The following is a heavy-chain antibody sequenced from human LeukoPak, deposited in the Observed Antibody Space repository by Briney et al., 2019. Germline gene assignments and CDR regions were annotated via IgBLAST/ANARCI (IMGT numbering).Heavy chain of an antibody. Sequence: GGSLRLSCAASGFTFNSYAMSWVRQAPGKGLEWVSAIGGSGGTTYYADSVKGRFTISRDSSKDTLYLQMNSLRAEDTALYYCAKRSRDSSGWFDHWGQGTLVTVSS. V-gene: IGHV3-23*01. D-gene: IGHD6-19*01. J-gene: IGHJ5*02. CDR2: IGGSGGTT. CDR3: AKRSRDSSGWFDH. CDR1: GFTFNSYA.